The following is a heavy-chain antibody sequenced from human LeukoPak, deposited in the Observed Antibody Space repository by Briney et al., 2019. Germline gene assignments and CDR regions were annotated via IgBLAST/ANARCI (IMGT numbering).Heavy chain of an antibody. J-gene: IGHJ4*02. CDR1: GFTFSNYA. CDR2: MSYDGSKK. CDR3: AKDGPSRQPVVPAAVDY. V-gene: IGHV3-30*18. D-gene: IGHD2-2*01. Sequence: GGSLRLSRAASGFTFSNYAMQWVRQAPGKGLEWVAIMSYDGSKKYYADSVKGRFIISRDNSKNTLYLQMNSLRAEDTAVYYCAKDGPSRQPVVPAAVDYWGQGTLVTVSS.